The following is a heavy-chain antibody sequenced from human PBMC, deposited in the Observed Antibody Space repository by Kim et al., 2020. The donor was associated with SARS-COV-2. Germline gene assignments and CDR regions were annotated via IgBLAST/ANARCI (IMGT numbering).Heavy chain of an antibody. Sequence: ASVKVSCKASGYTFTGYYMHWVRQAPGQGLEWMGWINPNSGGTNYAQKFQGRVTMTRDTSISTAYMELSRLRSDDTAVYYCARTPWIQLWWGFDYWGQGTLVTVSS. CDR2: INPNSGGT. CDR3: ARTPWIQLWWGFDY. J-gene: IGHJ4*02. V-gene: IGHV1-2*02. CDR1: GYTFTGYY. D-gene: IGHD5-18*01.